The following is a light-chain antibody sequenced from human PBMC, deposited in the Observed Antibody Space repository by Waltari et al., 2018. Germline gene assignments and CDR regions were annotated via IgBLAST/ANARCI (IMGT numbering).Light chain of an antibody. CDR3: QQGNSFPPT. CDR1: QEISTS. J-gene: IGKJ1*01. CDR2: HAS. Sequence: DIQMTQSPSSVSASVGDRVPITCRASQEISTSLAWYQQKAGTAPKVLIYHASTLQTGVPSRFSGSGSGTDFTLTINSLQPEDFATYFCQQGNSFPPTFGPGTKVEI. V-gene: IGKV1-12*01.